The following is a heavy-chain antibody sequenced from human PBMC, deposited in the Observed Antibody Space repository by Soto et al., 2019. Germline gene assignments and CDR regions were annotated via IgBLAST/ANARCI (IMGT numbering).Heavy chain of an antibody. CDR3: AKEFHSWNYFDY. CDR1: GFTFSSSG. CDR2: ISYDGSNK. V-gene: IGHV3-30*18. D-gene: IGHD1-20*01. Sequence: GGSLRLSCAASGFTFSSSGMHWVRQAPGKGLEWVAAISYDGSNKFYADSVKGRFTISRDNFRNTLYLQMNSLRAEDTAVYYCAKEFHSWNYFDYWGQGTLVTVSS. J-gene: IGHJ4*02.